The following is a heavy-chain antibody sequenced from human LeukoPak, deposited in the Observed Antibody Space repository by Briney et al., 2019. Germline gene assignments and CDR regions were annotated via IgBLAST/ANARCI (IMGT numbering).Heavy chain of an antibody. CDR2: IYYTGST. J-gene: IGHJ4*02. V-gene: IGHV4-61*08. Sequence: PSQTLSLTCTVSGGSISSGDYYWSWIRQPPGKGLEWIGYIYYTGSTSYNPSLKSRVTISIDTSKKQFSLKLTSVTAADTAVYYCARRGEFSEFDYWGQGTLVTVSS. D-gene: IGHD3-16*01. CDR1: GGSISSGDYY. CDR3: ARRGEFSEFDY.